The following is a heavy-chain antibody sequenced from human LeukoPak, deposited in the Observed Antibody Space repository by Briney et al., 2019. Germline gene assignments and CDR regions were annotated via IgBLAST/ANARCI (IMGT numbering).Heavy chain of an antibody. D-gene: IGHD3-9*01. J-gene: IGHJ4*02. CDR1: GGSFSGYY. Sequence: SSETLSLTCAVYGGSFSGYYWSWIRQPPGKGLEWIGEINHSGSTNYNPSLKSRVTISVDTSKNQFSLKLSSVTAADTAAYYCARGPRYFDWLLSHRFDYWGQGTLVTVSS. CDR2: INHSGST. CDR3: ARGPRYFDWLLSHRFDY. V-gene: IGHV4-34*01.